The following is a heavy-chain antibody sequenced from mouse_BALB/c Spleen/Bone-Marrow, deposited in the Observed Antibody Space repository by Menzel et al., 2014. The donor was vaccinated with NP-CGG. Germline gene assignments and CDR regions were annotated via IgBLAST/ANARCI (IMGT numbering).Heavy chain of an antibody. J-gene: IGHJ4*01. Sequence: VQLKESGGGLAQPGGSRKLSCAASGFTFSSFGMHWVRQAPEKGLEWVAYISSGSSTIYYADTVKGRFTISRDNPKNTLFLQMTSLRSEDTAMYYCVRSYDSYAMAFWGQGTSVTVSS. V-gene: IGHV5-17*02. D-gene: IGHD2-10*02. CDR3: VRSYDSYAMAF. CDR2: ISSGSSTI. CDR1: GFTFSSFG.